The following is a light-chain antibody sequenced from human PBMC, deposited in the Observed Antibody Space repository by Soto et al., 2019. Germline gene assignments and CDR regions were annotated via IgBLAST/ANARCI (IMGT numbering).Light chain of an antibody. Sequence: EIVLTQSPGTLSLFPGERATLSCRASQSIDSISLAWYQHKPGQAPRLLIYGASSRSTAIPDRFSGSGSGTDFTLTISRLEPEDFALYYCQQFGSSPWTFGQGAKVDIK. V-gene: IGKV3-20*01. CDR1: QSIDSIS. J-gene: IGKJ1*01. CDR3: QQFGSSPWT. CDR2: GAS.